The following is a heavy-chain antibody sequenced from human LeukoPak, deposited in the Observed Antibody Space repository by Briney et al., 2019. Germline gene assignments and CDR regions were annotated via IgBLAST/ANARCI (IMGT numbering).Heavy chain of an antibody. CDR1: GFTFSSYS. D-gene: IGHD1-26*01. J-gene: IGHJ4*02. CDR2: ISSSSSTI. CDR3: AREDEGIGKDCFDY. Sequence: GGSLRLSCAASGFTFSSYSMNWVRQAPGKGLEWVSYISSSSSTIYYADSVKGRFTISRDNAKNSLYLQMNSLRDEDTAVYYCAREDEGIGKDCFDYWGQGTLATVSS. V-gene: IGHV3-48*02.